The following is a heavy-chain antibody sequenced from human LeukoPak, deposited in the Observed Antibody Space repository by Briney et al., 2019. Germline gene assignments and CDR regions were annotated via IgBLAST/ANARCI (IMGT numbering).Heavy chain of an antibody. V-gene: IGHV3-23*01. J-gene: IGHJ4*02. CDR2: ISGSGGNT. Sequence: GGSLRLSCAASGFTFSSYAMTWVRQAPGKGLEWGSGISGSGGNTYYTDSVRGRLSISRDNSKHTLYVQVNSLRAEHRAVYYCAKGRTEGGTLALEYGRQGPLVTVSS. CDR1: GFTFSSYA. CDR3: AKGRTEGGTLALEY. D-gene: IGHD1-26*01.